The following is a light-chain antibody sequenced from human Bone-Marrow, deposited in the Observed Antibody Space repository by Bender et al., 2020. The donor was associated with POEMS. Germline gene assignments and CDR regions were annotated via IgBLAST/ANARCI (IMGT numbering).Light chain of an antibody. CDR2: EVT. CDR1: SSDIGGYNF. J-gene: IGLJ3*02. Sequence: QSALTQPASVSGSPGQSITISCTGTSSDIGGYNFVSWYQQDPGKAPKLIIFEVTQRPSGVSNRFSGSKSGNTASLTISGLQAEDEADYYCSSYAGFNNFVVFGGGTRLTVL. V-gene: IGLV2-23*02. CDR3: SSYAGFNNFVV.